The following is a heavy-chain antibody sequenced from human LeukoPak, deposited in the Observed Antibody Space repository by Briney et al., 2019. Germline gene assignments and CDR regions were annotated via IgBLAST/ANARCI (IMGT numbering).Heavy chain of an antibody. CDR2: INHSGST. J-gene: IGHJ4*02. Sequence: MTSETLSLTCAVYGGSFSGYYWSWIRQPPGKGLEWIGEINHSGSTNYNPSLKSRVTISVDTSKNQFSLKLSSVTAADTAVYYCARSPDSSGYYYVVWGQGTLVTVSS. CDR1: GGSFSGYY. V-gene: IGHV4-34*01. D-gene: IGHD3-22*01. CDR3: ARSPDSSGYYYVV.